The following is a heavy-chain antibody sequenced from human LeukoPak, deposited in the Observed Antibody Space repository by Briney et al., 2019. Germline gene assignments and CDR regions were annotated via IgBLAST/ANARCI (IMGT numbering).Heavy chain of an antibody. CDR2: IYYSGST. V-gene: IGHV4-31*02. D-gene: IGHD6-19*01. CDR3: ARRFGSSGWSED. Sequence: GYIYYSGSTYYNPSLKSRVTISVDTSKNQFSLKLSSVTAADTAVYYCARRFGSSGWSEDWGQGTLVTVSS. J-gene: IGHJ4*02.